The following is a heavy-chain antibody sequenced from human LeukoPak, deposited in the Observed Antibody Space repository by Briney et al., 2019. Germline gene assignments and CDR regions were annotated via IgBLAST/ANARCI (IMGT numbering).Heavy chain of an antibody. CDR2: INPNSGNT. J-gene: IGHJ6*02. V-gene: IGHV1-8*02. CDR3: ARGYCSGGSCYFLYYYYYGMDV. Sequence: GASVKLSCKASGYTFTSYGISWLRQAPGQGLEWMGWINPNSGNTGYAHKFQGRVTMTRNTSISPAYMELSSLRSEDTAVYYCARGYCSGGSCYFLYYYYYGMDVWGQGTTVTVSS. D-gene: IGHD2-15*01. CDR1: GYTFTSYG.